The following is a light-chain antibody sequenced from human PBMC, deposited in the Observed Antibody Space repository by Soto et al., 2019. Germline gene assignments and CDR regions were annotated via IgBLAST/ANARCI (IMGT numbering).Light chain of an antibody. CDR2: EVN. Sequence: QSVLTQPASVSGSPGQSITISCTGTSSDVGSHNLVSWYQQHPGKAPKLMIYEVNNRPSGVSYRFSGSKSGSTASLTISGLQAEDEADYYCSSFTTSSTYVFGAGTKLTVL. CDR3: SSFTTSSTYV. CDR1: SSDVGSHNL. J-gene: IGLJ1*01. V-gene: IGLV2-14*02.